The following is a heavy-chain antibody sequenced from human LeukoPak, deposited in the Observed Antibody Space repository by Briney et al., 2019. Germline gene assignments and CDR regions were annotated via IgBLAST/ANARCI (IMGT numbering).Heavy chain of an antibody. J-gene: IGHJ4*02. CDR2: IHYDGTNK. CDR1: GCSFSTYG. D-gene: IGHD6-13*01. CDR3: AKGSHWYEDY. V-gene: IGHV3-30*02. Sequence: GCALRLPCVPCGCSFSTYGMHWLRQPPAKGLEWVEFIHYDGTNKYYGDSAKGRFTISRDNSRNTVYLQMNSLRAEDTAVYYCAKGSHWYEDYWGQGTLVIVSS.